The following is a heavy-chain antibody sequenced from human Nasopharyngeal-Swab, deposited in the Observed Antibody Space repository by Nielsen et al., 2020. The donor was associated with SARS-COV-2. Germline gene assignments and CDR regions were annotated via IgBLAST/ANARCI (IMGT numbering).Heavy chain of an antibody. Sequence: SETLSLTCTVSGGSISSYYFSWIRQPPGKGLEWIGYIYYSGSTNYNPSLKSRVTISVDTSKNQLSLKLSSVTAADTAVYYCASSGSYLGADYWGQGTLVTVSS. CDR1: GGSISSYY. CDR2: IYYSGST. V-gene: IGHV4-59*08. CDR3: ASSGSYLGADY. D-gene: IGHD1-26*01. J-gene: IGHJ4*02.